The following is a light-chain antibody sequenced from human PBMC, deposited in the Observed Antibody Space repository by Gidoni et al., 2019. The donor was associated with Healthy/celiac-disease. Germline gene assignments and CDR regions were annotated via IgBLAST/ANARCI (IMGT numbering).Light chain of an antibody. CDR1: SSDVGGYNY. J-gene: IGLJ2*01. CDR3: SSYTSSSTRV. Sequence: QSAMTQPASVSGSPGPSIPISCPGTSSDVGGYNYVSWYQQHPGKAPKLMIYDVSNRPSGVSNRFSGSKSGNTASLTISGLQAEDEADYYCSSYTSSSTRVFGGGTKLTVL. V-gene: IGLV2-14*03. CDR2: DVS.